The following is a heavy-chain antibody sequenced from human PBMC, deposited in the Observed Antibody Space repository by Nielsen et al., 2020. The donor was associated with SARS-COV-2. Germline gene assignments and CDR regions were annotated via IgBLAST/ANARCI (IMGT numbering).Heavy chain of an antibody. D-gene: IGHD6-13*01. CDR2: ISWNSGSI. V-gene: IGHV3-9*01. J-gene: IGHJ1*01. Sequence: SRAASVFTFDDYAMHWVRQAPGKGLEWVSGISWNSGSIGYANSVKGRFTISRDNAKNSLYLQMNSLRAEDTALYYCAKAEYSSSWYYFQHWGQGTLVTVSS. CDR1: VFTFDDYA. CDR3: AKAEYSSSWYYFQH.